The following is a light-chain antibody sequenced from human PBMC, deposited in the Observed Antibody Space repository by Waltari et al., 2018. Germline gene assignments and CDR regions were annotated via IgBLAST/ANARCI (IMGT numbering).Light chain of an antibody. J-gene: IGKJ1*01. CDR2: GAS. V-gene: IGKV3D-15*01. CDR3: HQYKIWPEA. CDR1: QSISDS. Sequence: EIVMTQSPASLSLSPVERATLSCTASQSISDSLGWYQQRPGQAPRLLIYGASTRATGIPARFSGSGSGTEFTLTISSLQSEDFAVYYCHQYKIWPEAFGQGTKVEIK.